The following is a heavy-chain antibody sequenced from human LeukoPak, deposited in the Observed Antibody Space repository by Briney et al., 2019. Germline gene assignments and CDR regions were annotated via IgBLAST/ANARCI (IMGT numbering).Heavy chain of an antibody. J-gene: IGHJ3*02. V-gene: IGHV1-69*04. CDR3: ARACGDCYSHAFDI. CDR1: GGTFSSYA. CDR2: IIPILGIA. Sequence: GASVKVSCKASGGTFSSYAISWVRQAPGQGLEWMGRIIPILGIANYAQKFQGRVTITADKSTSTANMELSSLRSEDTAVYYCARACGDCYSHAFDIWGQGTMVTVSS. D-gene: IGHD2-21*02.